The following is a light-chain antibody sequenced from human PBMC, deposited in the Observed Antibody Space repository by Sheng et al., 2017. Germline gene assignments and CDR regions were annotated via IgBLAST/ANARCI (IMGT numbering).Light chain of an antibody. CDR3: QQYNTYRT. V-gene: IGKV1-NL1*01. CDR1: QDVSNS. Sequence: DIQMTQSPSSLSASVGDRVTITCRASQDVSNSLAWYQQKPMKAPKLLLSSAFTLQSGVPSRFSGTGSGTDFTLTISSLQPEDFASYYCQQYNTYRTFGQGTHGG. CDR2: SAF. J-gene: IGKJ1*01.